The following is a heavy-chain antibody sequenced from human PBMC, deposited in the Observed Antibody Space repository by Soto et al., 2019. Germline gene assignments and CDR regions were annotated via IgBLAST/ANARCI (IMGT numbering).Heavy chain of an antibody. V-gene: IGHV4-59*01. CDR1: GGSISSYY. Sequence: QVQLQESDPGLLKPSETLSLTCTVSGGSISSYYWSWIRQPPGKGLEWIGYIYYSGSTNYNPSLKSRVTISVDTSKNQFSLKLSSVTAADTAVYYCARGSAAIMVDWGQGTLVTVSS. D-gene: IGHD2-2*01. J-gene: IGHJ4*02. CDR3: ARGSAAIMVD. CDR2: IYYSGST.